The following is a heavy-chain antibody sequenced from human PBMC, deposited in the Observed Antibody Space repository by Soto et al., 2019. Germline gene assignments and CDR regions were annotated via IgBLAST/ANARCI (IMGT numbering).Heavy chain of an antibody. CDR2: TYPFDSDT. V-gene: IGHV5-51*01. CDR3: GRHYGGATTGIDY. Sequence: EYLKVSFEGCGYTFTYYWIVWVRQMPGKGLEWMGVTYPFDSDTRYSPSFQGRVTISAVQSTNIAYLELSRLQASDTAIYYWGRHYGGATTGIDYWGQGTLVTVSS. J-gene: IGHJ4*01. CDR1: GYTFTYYW. D-gene: IGHD1-26*01.